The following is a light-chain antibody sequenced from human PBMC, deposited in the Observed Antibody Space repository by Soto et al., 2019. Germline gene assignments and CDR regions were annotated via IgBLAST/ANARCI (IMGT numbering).Light chain of an antibody. CDR1: QTVTRSS. V-gene: IGKV3-20*01. Sequence: EIVLTQSPGTLSLSPGERATLSCRASQTVTRSSLAWYQQKPGQAPRLLIYGASSRATGIPDRFSGSGSGTDFTLTVSRLEPEDFAVNYCQQYGSSPRTFGQGTKVDIK. CDR3: QQYGSSPRT. J-gene: IGKJ1*01. CDR2: GAS.